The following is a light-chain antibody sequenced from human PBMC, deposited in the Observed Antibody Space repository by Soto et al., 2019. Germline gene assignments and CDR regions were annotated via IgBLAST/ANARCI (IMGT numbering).Light chain of an antibody. Sequence: EMVLTQSPATLSLSPGERATLSSRASQSVSSYLAWYQQKPGQAPRLLIYDASNRATGTPARFSGSGSGTDFTLTISSLETEDFAVYYCQQRSNCPPYTFGQGTKLEIK. J-gene: IGKJ2*01. CDR3: QQRSNCPPYT. V-gene: IGKV3-11*01. CDR1: QSVSSY. CDR2: DAS.